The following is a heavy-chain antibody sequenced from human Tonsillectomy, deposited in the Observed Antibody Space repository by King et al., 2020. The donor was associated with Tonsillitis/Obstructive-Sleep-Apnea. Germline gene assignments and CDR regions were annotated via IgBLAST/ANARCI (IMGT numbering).Heavy chain of an antibody. CDR3: AKLNGIVVVPAAIDY. CDR1: GFTFSSYA. CDR2: ISGSGDST. J-gene: IGHJ4*02. D-gene: IGHD2-2*01. V-gene: IGHV3-23*04. Sequence: VQLVESGGGLVQPGKSLRLSCAASGFTFSSYAMSWVRQAPGKGLEWVSTISGSGDSTYYADSVKGRFTISRDNSKNTLFLQMNSLRADDTALYYCAKLNGIVVVPAAIDYWGQGTLVTGSS.